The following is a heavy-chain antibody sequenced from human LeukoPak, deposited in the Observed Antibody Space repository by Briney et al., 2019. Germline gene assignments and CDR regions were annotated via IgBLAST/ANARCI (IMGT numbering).Heavy chain of an antibody. CDR3: AKEGYYDSSGYYVYYFDY. Sequence: PGGSLRLSCAASGFTISNYWMHWVRQAPGKGLEWVAVIWYDGSNKYYADSVKGRFTISRDNSKNTLYLQMNSLRAEDTAVYYCAKEGYYDSSGYYVYYFDYWGQGTLVTVSS. CDR2: IWYDGSNK. V-gene: IGHV3-33*06. D-gene: IGHD3-22*01. CDR1: GFTISNYW. J-gene: IGHJ4*02.